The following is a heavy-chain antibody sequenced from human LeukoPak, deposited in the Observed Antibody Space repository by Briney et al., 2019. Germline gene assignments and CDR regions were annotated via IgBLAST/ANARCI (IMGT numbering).Heavy chain of an antibody. CDR3: ARDERRYCSDSSCYPGDY. Sequence: VESLRLSCAASGFTFSSYAMKWVRQAPGKGLEWVSALSRTSAYIYYSDSVKGRFTISRDNAKNSVYLQIDSLRAEDTAVYYCARDERRYCSDSSCYPGDYWGQGTLDTVSS. CDR1: GFTFSSYA. J-gene: IGHJ4*02. D-gene: IGHD2-2*01. CDR2: LSRTSAYI. V-gene: IGHV3-21*01.